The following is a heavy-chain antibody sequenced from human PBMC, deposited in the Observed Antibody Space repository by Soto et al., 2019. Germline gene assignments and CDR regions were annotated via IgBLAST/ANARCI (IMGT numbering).Heavy chain of an antibody. D-gene: IGHD3-16*02. CDR2: IRSKAYGGTT. J-gene: IGHJ4*02. Sequence: GGSLRLSCTASGFTFGDYAMSWFRQAPGKGLEWVGFIRSKAYGGTTEYAASVKGRFTISRDDSKSIAYLQMNSLKTEDTAVYYCTRDQVDYDYVWGSYRYEMFDYWGQGTLVTVSS. V-gene: IGHV3-49*03. CDR1: GFTFGDYA. CDR3: TRDQVDYDYVWGSYRYEMFDY.